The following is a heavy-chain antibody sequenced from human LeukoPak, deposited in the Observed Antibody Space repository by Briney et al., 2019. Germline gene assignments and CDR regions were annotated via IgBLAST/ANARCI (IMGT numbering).Heavy chain of an antibody. J-gene: IGHJ4*02. CDR2: IYYSGST. CDR3: TGNGYYSLEY. Sequence: KPSETLSLTCTVSGGSISSHYWSWIRQPPGKGLEWIGYIYYSGSTNYNPSLKSRVTISVDTSKNQFSLKLSSVTAADTAVYYCTGNGYYSLEYWGQGTLVTVSS. D-gene: IGHD3-3*01. V-gene: IGHV4-59*11. CDR1: GGSISSHY.